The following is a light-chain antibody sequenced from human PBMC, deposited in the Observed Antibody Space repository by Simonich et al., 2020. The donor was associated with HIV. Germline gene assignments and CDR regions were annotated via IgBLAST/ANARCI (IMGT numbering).Light chain of an antibody. CDR3: QSYDGANWV. Sequence: NFVLTQPHSVSESPGKTITISCTRSSGSIASSYVQWYQQRPGTYPTTVIYEDNVRPSGVPARFSGSIDSSSNSASLTISGLKTEDEADYYCQSYDGANWVFGGGTKLTVL. J-gene: IGLJ3*02. V-gene: IGLV6-57*01. CDR1: SGSIASSY. CDR2: EDN.